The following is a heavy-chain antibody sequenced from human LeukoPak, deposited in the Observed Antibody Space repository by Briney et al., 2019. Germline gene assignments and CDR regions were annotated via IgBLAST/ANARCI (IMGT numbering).Heavy chain of an antibody. CDR1: GFTFSSYS. J-gene: IGHJ5*02. CDR3: ARDCGVRRTPDAFDP. V-gene: IGHV3-48*01. D-gene: IGHD2-21*01. Sequence: PGGSLRLSCAASGFTFSSYSMNWVRQAPGKGLEWVSYISSSSSTIYYADSVKGRFTISRDNAKNSLYLQMNSLRAEDTAVYYCARDCGVRRTPDAFDPWGQGTLVTVSS. CDR2: ISSSSSTI.